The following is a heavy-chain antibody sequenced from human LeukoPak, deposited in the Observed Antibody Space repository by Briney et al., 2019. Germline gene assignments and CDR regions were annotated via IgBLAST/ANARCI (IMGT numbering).Heavy chain of an antibody. Sequence: GASVKVSCKASGYTFTGYYMHWVRPAPGQGLEWMGWINPNSGGTSSAQKFQGRVTLTRDTSISTAFMELNSLRSDDTAVYYCARGGEPKWELLYQDYWGQGTLVTVSS. CDR2: INPNSGGT. J-gene: IGHJ4*02. CDR3: ARGGEPKWELLYQDY. D-gene: IGHD1-26*01. V-gene: IGHV1-2*02. CDR1: GYTFTGYY.